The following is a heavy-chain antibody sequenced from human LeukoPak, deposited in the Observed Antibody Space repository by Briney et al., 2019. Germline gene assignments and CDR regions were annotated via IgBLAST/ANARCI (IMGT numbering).Heavy chain of an antibody. J-gene: IGHJ4*02. Sequence: SETLSLTCTVSGGSISSYYWSWIRQPPGKGPEWIGYIYYSGSTNYNPSLKSRLTISVDTPKNQFSLKLSSVTAADTAVYYCARDYGDSPFDYWGQGTLVTVSS. V-gene: IGHV4-59*01. CDR3: ARDYGDSPFDY. CDR1: GGSISSYY. D-gene: IGHD4-17*01. CDR2: IYYSGST.